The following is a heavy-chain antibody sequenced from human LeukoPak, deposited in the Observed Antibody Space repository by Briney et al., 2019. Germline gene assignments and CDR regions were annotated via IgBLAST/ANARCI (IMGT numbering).Heavy chain of an antibody. CDR2: ISSSGSTI. CDR1: GFTFSSYE. V-gene: IGHV3-48*03. Sequence: GGSLRLSCAASGFTFSSYEMNWVRQAPGKGLEWVSYISSSGSTIYYADSVKGRFTISRDNAKNSLYLQMNSLRAEDTAVYYCARAVGLRAAFDIWGQGTMVTVSS. J-gene: IGHJ3*02. D-gene: IGHD4-17*01. CDR3: ARAVGLRAAFDI.